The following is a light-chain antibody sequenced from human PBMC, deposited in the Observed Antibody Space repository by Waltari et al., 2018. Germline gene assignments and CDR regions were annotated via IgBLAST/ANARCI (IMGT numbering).Light chain of an antibody. J-gene: IGLJ2*01. V-gene: IGLV2-8*01. CDR1: SSDVRGYNS. CDR2: EVN. Sequence: QSALTQPPSASGSPGQSVTISCTGTSSDVRGYNSVSWYQQHPGKAPKLMIYEVNTRPSGVPDRFSGSKSGNTASLTVSGLQAEDEADYYCSSYAGSNDVVFGGGTKLTVL. CDR3: SSYAGSNDVV.